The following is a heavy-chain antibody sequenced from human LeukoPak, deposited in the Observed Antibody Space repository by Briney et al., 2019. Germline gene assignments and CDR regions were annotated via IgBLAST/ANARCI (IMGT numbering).Heavy chain of an antibody. D-gene: IGHD1-26*01. CDR2: INHSGST. V-gene: IGHV4-34*01. J-gene: IGHJ5*02. CDR1: GGSFSGYY. CDR3: ARDRRVGNSGSYLRWFDP. Sequence: PSETLSLTCAVYGGSFSGYYWSWIRQPPGKGLEWIGEINHSGSTNYNPSLKSRVTISVDTSKNQFSLKLSSVTAADTAVYYCARDRRVGNSGSYLRWFDPWGQGTLVTVSS.